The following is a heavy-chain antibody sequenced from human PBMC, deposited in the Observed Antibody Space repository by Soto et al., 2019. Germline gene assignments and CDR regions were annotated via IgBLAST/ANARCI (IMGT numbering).Heavy chain of an antibody. CDR1: GYTFTNYE. CDR3: ARMAASGSLNWADP. D-gene: IGHD3-10*01. Sequence: SVQVSCKASGYTFTNYEINWVRQATGQGLEWMGWMNPGSGNTGYAHKFQGRVTMTRNISISTAYMELSRLGSDDTAIYYCARMAASGSLNWADPWRTGTLGTVSS. CDR2: MNPGSGNT. J-gene: IGHJ5*02. V-gene: IGHV1-8*01.